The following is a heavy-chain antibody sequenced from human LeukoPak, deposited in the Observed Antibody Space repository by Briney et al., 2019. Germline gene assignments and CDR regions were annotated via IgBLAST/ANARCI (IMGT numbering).Heavy chain of an antibody. J-gene: IGHJ4*02. V-gene: IGHV4-30-4*08. CDR2: IHKSGST. Sequence: PSETLSLTCTVSGGSITSGDYHWTWIRQSPGKGLEWIGYIHKSGSTHYSPSLRSRLTVSVDTSKNQFSLKLTSVTAADTAVYYCARAYFYDSSAYDPQTVTGRSYLDYWGQGTPVTVSS. CDR1: GGSITSGDYH. D-gene: IGHD3-22*01. CDR3: ARAYFYDSSAYDPQTVTGRSYLDY.